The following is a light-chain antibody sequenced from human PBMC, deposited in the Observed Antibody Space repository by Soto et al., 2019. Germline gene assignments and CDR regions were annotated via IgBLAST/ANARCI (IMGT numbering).Light chain of an antibody. CDR2: EVT. J-gene: IGLJ1*01. CDR1: NGDIGAYNY. CDR3: NSYTTTYTLV. Sequence: QSALTQPASVSGSPGQSITISCTGTNGDIGAYNYVSWYQHHPGKAPKLIIYEVTNRPSGVSNRFSASKSGNTAYLTISGLQAEDEADYYCNSYTTTYTLVFGTGTKVTVL. V-gene: IGLV2-14*01.